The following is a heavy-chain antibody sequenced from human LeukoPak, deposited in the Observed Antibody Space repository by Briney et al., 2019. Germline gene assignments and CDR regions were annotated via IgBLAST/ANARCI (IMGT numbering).Heavy chain of an antibody. CDR1: GYTFTSYY. CDR3: ASKSSTSFSLYYYMDV. V-gene: IGHV1-46*01. J-gene: IGHJ6*03. CDR2: INPSGGST. Sequence: ASVKVSCKASGYTFTSYYMHWVRQAPGQGLEWMGIINPSGGSTSYAQKFQGRVTMTRDTSTSTVYMELSSLRSEDTAVCYCASKSSTSFSLYYYMDVWGKGTTVTVSS. D-gene: IGHD2-2*01.